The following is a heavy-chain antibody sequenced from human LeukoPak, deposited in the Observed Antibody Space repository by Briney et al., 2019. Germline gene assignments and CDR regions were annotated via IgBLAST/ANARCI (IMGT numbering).Heavy chain of an antibody. J-gene: IGHJ3*02. CDR1: GFTFSSYA. CDR2: ISYDGSNK. V-gene: IGHV3-30*04. Sequence: QPGRSLRLSCAASGFTFSSYAMHWVRQAPGKGLEWGAVISYDGSNKYYADSVKGRFTISRDNSKNTLYLQMNSLRAEDTAVYYCARGGGTTGTTSSFDIWGQGTMVTVSS. D-gene: IGHD1-1*01. CDR3: ARGGGTTGTTSSFDI.